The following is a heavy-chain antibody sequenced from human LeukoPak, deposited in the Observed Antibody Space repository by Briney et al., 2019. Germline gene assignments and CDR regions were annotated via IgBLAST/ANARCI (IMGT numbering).Heavy chain of an antibody. D-gene: IGHD6-13*01. Sequence: SETLSLTCTVSGGSISSYYWSWIRQPPGKGLEWIGYIYYSGSTNYNPSLKSRVTISVDTSKNQFSLKLSPVTAADTAVYYCARRLYSSSCMKMDWFDPWGQGTLVTVSS. CDR2: IYYSGST. CDR3: ARRLYSSSCMKMDWFDP. CDR1: GGSISSYY. V-gene: IGHV4-59*08. J-gene: IGHJ5*02.